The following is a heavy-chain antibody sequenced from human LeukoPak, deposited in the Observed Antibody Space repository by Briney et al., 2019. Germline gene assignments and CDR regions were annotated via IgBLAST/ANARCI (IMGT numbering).Heavy chain of an antibody. Sequence: SETLSLTCTVSGGSISSGDYYWSWIRQPPGKGLEWIGYIYYSGSTYYNPSLKSRVTISVDTSKNRFSLKPSSVTAADTAVYYCARGGSGWYAWFDPWGQGTLVTVSS. V-gene: IGHV4-30-4*08. CDR2: IYYSGST. CDR3: ARGGSGWYAWFDP. D-gene: IGHD6-19*01. CDR1: GGSISSGDYY. J-gene: IGHJ5*02.